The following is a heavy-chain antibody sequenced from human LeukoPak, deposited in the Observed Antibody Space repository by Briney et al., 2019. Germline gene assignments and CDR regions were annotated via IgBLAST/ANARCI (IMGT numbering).Heavy chain of an antibody. V-gene: IGHV4-59*08. CDR3: ARHCSGGSCYSHDAFDI. J-gene: IGHJ3*02. CDR1: GGSISSYY. D-gene: IGHD2-15*01. Sequence: SETLSLTCTVSGGSISSYYWSWIRQPPGKGLEGIGYIYYSGSTNYNPSLKSRVTISVDTSKNQFSLKLSSVTAADTAVYYCARHCSGGSCYSHDAFDIWGQGTMVTVSS. CDR2: IYYSGST.